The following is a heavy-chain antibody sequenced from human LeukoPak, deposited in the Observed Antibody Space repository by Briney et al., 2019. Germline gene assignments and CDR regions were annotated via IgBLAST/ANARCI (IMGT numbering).Heavy chain of an antibody. J-gene: IGHJ4*02. Sequence: GESLKISCAASGFTFSSYSMNWVRQAPGKGLEWVSYISSSSSTIYYADSVKGRFTISRDNAKNSLYLQMNSLRDEDTAVYYCAREIYYYDSSGYTYYFDYWGQGTLVTVSS. CDR2: ISSSSSTI. V-gene: IGHV3-48*02. D-gene: IGHD3-22*01. CDR1: GFTFSSYS. CDR3: AREIYYYDSSGYTYYFDY.